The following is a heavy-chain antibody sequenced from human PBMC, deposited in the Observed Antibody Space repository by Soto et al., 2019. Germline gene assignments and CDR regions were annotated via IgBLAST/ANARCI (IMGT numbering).Heavy chain of an antibody. CDR3: AIAKSSSWHNFDY. CDR1: GVSISNYY. J-gene: IGHJ4*02. Sequence: SETLSLTCTVSGVSISNYYWIWIRQPPGRGLEWIGHIFYSGSTNYNPALKSRVTISVDTSKSQFSLKLSSVTAEDTAVYHCAIAKSSSWHNFDYWGQGTLVTVSS. V-gene: IGHV4-59*01. D-gene: IGHD6-13*01. CDR2: IFYSGST.